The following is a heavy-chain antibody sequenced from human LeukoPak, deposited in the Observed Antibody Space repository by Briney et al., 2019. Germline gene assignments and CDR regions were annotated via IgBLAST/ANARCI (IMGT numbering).Heavy chain of an antibody. D-gene: IGHD5-24*01. CDR3: ARERWLQYYYFDY. CDR1: GGSFSGYY. CDR2: INHSGST. Sequence: SETLSLTCAVYGGSFSGYYWSWIREPPGKGLEWIGEINHSGSTNYKPSLKSRVTISVDTSKNQFSLKLSSVTAADTAVYYCARERWLQYYYFDYWGQGTLVTVSS. J-gene: IGHJ4*02. V-gene: IGHV4-34*01.